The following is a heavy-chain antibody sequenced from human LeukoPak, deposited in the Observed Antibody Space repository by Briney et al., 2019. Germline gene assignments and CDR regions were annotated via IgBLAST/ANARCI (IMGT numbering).Heavy chain of an antibody. V-gene: IGHV3-23*01. CDR3: ARDRHRYSYDTGGYPPY. D-gene: IGHD3-22*01. CDR2: ISGSGGST. J-gene: IGHJ4*02. Sequence: GGSLRLSCAASGFTFSSYAMSWVRQAPGKGLEWVSDISGSGGSTYYADSVKGRFTISRDNSKNTLYLQMNSLRAEDTAVYYCARDRHRYSYDTGGYPPYWGQGTLVTVSS. CDR1: GFTFSSYA.